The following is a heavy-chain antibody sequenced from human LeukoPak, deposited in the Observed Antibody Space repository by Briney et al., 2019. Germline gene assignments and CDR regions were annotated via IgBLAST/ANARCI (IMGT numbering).Heavy chain of an antibody. Sequence: GGSLRLSCVASGFTFDDYAMHWVRQAPGKGLEWVSGISWNSGNIDYADSVKGRFTISRDNAKNSLFLQMNSLRTEDTALYYCAKDQDYFDSWGQGTLVTVSS. CDR1: GFTFDDYA. J-gene: IGHJ4*02. CDR2: ISWNSGNI. CDR3: AKDQDYFDS. V-gene: IGHV3-9*01.